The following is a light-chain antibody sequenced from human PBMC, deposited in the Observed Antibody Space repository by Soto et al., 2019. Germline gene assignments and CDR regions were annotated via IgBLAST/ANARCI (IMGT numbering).Light chain of an antibody. V-gene: IGLV1-40*01. J-gene: IGLJ1*01. CDR1: SSNIGAGYD. Sequence: QSVLTQPPSVSGAPGQRVTISCTGSSSNIGAGYDVHWYQQLPGTAPKLLIYGNSNRPSGVPDRFSGSKSGTSASLAITGLQAEDEAEYYCHSYDSSLSGSGVFGTGTKLTVL. CDR2: GNS. CDR3: HSYDSSLSGSGV.